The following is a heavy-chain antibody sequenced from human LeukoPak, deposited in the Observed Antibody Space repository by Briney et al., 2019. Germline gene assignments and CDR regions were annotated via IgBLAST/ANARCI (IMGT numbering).Heavy chain of an antibody. CDR1: GFTFDDYA. Sequence: GGSLRLSCAASGFTFDDYAMHWVRQAPGKGLEWVSGISWNSGSIGYADSVKGRFTISRDNAKNTLYLQMNSLRAEDTAVYYCARGLLSDLDYWGQGTPVTVSS. CDR3: ARGLLSDLDY. J-gene: IGHJ4*02. D-gene: IGHD3-10*01. V-gene: IGHV3-9*01. CDR2: ISWNSGSI.